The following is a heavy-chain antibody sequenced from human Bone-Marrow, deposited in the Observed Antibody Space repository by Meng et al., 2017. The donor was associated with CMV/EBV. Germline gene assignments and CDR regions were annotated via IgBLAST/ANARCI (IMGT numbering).Heavy chain of an antibody. V-gene: IGHV3-21*01. J-gene: IGHJ4*02. CDR2: ISSSSSYI. CDR3: ARLPSYYYGSGSPCFDY. Sequence: GGSLRLSCAASGSTFSSYSMNWVRQAPGKGLEWVSSISSSSSYIYYADSVKGRFTISRDNAKNSLYLQMNSLRAEDTAVYYCARLPSYYYGSGSPCFDYWGQGTLVTVSS. D-gene: IGHD3-10*01. CDR1: GSTFSSYS.